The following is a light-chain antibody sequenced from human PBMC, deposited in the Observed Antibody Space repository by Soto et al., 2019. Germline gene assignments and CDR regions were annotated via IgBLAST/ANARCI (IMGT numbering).Light chain of an antibody. J-gene: IGKJ5*01. CDR3: MQSTRLPTT. CDR2: EFS. CDR1: QSLLHITGETF. Sequence: DVVMTQTPLSLSVTPGQPASISCKSSQSLLHITGETFLFWYLQKPGQSPQPLIYEFSTPGSGVPDRFSCSGSGTDSTLALSRVETDHVGIYYCMQSTRLPTTFGQGTRLEIE. V-gene: IGKV2D-29*02.